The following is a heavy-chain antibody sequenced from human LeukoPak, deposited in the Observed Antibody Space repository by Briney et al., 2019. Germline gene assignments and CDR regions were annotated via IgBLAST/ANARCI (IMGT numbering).Heavy chain of an antibody. V-gene: IGHV4-59*01. J-gene: IGHJ3*02. CDR3: ASSRNDIWTGYNPYAFDI. CDR2: IYYSGST. D-gene: IGHD3/OR15-3a*01. CDR1: GGSISSYY. Sequence: KPSETLSLTCTVSGGSISSYYWSWIRQPPGKGLEWIGYIYYSGSTDYNPSLKSRVTISVDTSKNQFSLKLSSVTAADTAVYYCASSRNDIWTGYNPYAFDIWGQGTMVTVSS.